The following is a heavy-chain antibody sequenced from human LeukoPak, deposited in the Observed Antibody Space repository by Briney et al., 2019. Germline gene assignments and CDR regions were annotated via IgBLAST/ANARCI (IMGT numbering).Heavy chain of an antibody. V-gene: IGHV1-2*02. Sequence: ASVKVSCKASGYTFTGYYMHWVRQAPGQGLEWMGWINPNSGGTNYAQKFQGRVTMTRDTSISTAYMELSRLRSDDTAVYYCARDGRYSGYYPYYFDYWGQGTLVTVSS. CDR2: INPNSGGT. CDR3: ARDGRYSGYYPYYFDY. CDR1: GYTFTGYY. J-gene: IGHJ4*02. D-gene: IGHD5-12*01.